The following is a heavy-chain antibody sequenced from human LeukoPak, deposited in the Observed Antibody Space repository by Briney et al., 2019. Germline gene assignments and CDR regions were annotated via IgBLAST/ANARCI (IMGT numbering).Heavy chain of an antibody. J-gene: IGHJ4*02. Sequence: GGSLRLSCAASGFTFSSYLMSWVRQAPGKGLEWVTNIKQDGSEKYYVDSVKGRFTISRDNAKNSLYLQMNSLRAEDTAVYYCARRYCGGDCYSPYFDYWGQGTLVTVSS. V-gene: IGHV3-7*01. CDR1: GFTFSSYL. D-gene: IGHD2-21*02. CDR3: ARRYCGGDCYSPYFDY. CDR2: IKQDGSEK.